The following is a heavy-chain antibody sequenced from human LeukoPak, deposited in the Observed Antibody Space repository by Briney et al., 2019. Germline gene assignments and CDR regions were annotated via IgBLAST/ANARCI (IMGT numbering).Heavy chain of an antibody. CDR3: ATAGDFLLDS. V-gene: IGHV1-24*01. D-gene: IGHD1-26*01. CDR2: FDPEDGEP. CDR1: GYTLSELS. J-gene: IGHJ4*02. Sequence: ASVKVSCKVSGYTLSELSTHWVRQAPGKGLEWMGGFDPEDGEPIYAQKFPGRVTMTEDISTDTAYMELSSLRSEYTAVYYCATAGDFLLDSWGQGTLVTVSS.